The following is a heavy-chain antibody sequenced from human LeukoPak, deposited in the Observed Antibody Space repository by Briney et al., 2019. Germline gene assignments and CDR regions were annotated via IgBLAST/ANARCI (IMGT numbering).Heavy chain of an antibody. CDR2: IKGDGSEK. CDR3: ARDFRFLEDY. J-gene: IGHJ4*02. Sequence: GGPLRLSRAASGFTFSSYWMTWVRQAPGKGLEWVGNIKGDGSEKYYVDSVKGRFTISRDNAKNSLYLQMNSLRAEDTAVYYCARDFRFLEDYWGQGTLVTVSS. CDR1: GFTFSSYW. V-gene: IGHV3-7*01. D-gene: IGHD3-3*01.